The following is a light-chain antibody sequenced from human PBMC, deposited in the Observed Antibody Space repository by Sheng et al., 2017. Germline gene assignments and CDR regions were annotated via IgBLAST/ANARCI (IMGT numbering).Light chain of an antibody. J-gene: IGKJ1*01. CDR3: QQLNTYPWT. CDR2: AAS. Sequence: DIHLTQSPSSLSASVGDRVTITCRASQGITNYLAWYQQKPGKPPKLLIYAASTLYSGVPSRFGGSGSGTDFTLTISSLQAEDFATYYCQQLNTYPWTFGQGTKVEIK. V-gene: IGKV1-9*01. CDR1: QGITNY.